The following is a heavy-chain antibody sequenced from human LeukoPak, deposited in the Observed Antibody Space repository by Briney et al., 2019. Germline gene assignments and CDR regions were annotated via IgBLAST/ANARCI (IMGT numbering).Heavy chain of an antibody. V-gene: IGHV4-61*02. Sequence: PSETLSLTCTHSRGSISSGSYYWSWIRLPAGKGLEWIGRIYTSGSTNYNPSLKSRVTISVDTSKNQFSLKLNSVTAADTAVYYCARDHSSSSEDYWGQGTLVTVSS. CDR3: ARDHSSSSEDY. CDR2: IYTSGST. J-gene: IGHJ4*02. D-gene: IGHD6-13*01. CDR1: RGSISSGSYY.